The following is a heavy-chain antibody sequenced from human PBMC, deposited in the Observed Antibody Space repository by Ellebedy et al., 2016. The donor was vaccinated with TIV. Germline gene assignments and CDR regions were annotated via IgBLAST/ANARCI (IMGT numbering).Heavy chain of an antibody. CDR3: ARARRAFRASMDV. CDR2: ISTGTGSSTI. V-gene: IGHV3-48*01. CDR1: GFTPSYYT. D-gene: IGHD3-10*01. Sequence: PGGSLRLSCAASGFTPSYYTLNWVRQAPGKGLEWLAYISTGTGSSTIYFADSVKGRFTISRDDAKNSVFLPMDSLRGEETAVYYCARARRAFRASMDVWGQGTTVTVSS. J-gene: IGHJ6*02.